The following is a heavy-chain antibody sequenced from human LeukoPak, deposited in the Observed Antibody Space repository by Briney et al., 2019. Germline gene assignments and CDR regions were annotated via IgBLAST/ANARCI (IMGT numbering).Heavy chain of an antibody. CDR2: VHHSGST. J-gene: IGHJ4*02. CDR3: AREGGLRYFDWLFDYFDY. CDR1: DVSISSNNW. D-gene: IGHD3-9*01. Sequence: SETLSLTCNVSDVSISSNNWWSWVRQPPGKGLEWIGEVHHSGSTNYNPSLKSRVTMSIDKSKNQFSLKLNSVTAADTAVYYCAREGGLRYFDWLFDYFDYWGQGTLVTVSS. V-gene: IGHV4-4*02.